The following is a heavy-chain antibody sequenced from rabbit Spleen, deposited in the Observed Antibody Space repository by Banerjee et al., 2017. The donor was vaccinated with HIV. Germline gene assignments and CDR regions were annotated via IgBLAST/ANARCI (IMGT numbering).Heavy chain of an antibody. D-gene: IGHD8-1*01. CDR3: ARDTGSSFSSYGMDL. CDR2: INVITGKA. J-gene: IGHJ6*01. CDR1: GVSLNDKDV. V-gene: IGHV1S40*01. Sequence: QSLEESGGDLVKPGASLTLTCKASGVSLNDKDVMCWVRQAPGKGLEWIACINVITGKAVYASWAKGRFTFSKTSSTTVTLQLTSLTVADTATYFCARDTGSSFSSYGMDLWGPGTLVTVS.